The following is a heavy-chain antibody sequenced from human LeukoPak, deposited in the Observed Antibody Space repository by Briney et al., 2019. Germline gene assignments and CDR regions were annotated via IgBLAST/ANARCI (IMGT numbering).Heavy chain of an antibody. J-gene: IGHJ6*02. CDR1: GGTFSSYA. CDR2: IIPIFGTP. Sequence: SVKVACKASGGTFSSYAISWVRQAPGQGLEWMGGIIPIFGTPNYAQKLQGRVKITADESPSTAYMELSSLRSEDTAVYYCARAPKSGYYGYYGMDVWGQGTTVTVSS. D-gene: IGHD3-3*01. CDR3: ARAPKSGYYGYYGMDV. V-gene: IGHV1-69*13.